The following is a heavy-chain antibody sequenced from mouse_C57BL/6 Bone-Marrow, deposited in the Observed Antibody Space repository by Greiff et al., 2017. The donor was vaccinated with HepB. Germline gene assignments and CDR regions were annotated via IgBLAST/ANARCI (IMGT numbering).Heavy chain of an antibody. Sequence: VQLQQPGTELVKPGASVKLSFTSYWMHWVKQRPGQGLEWIGNINPSNGGTNYNEKFKSKATLTVDKSSSTAYMQLSSLTSEDSAVYYCANLLWSRKGYFDYWGQGTTLTVSS. CDR1: TSYW. J-gene: IGHJ2*01. D-gene: IGHD2-2*01. CDR2: INPSNGGT. CDR3: ANLLWSRKGYFDY. V-gene: IGHV1-53*01.